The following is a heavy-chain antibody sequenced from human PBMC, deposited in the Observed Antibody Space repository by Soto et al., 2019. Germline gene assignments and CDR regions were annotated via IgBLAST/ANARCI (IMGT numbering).Heavy chain of an antibody. J-gene: IGHJ4*02. CDR2: ISTSSGDT. V-gene: IGHV1-3*04. CDR3: ARDIQDCSGGSCGYYFDY. D-gene: IGHD2-15*01. Sequence: QVHLVQSGAEVKKPGASVKDSCKASGYTFNRYAIHWVRQAPGQSLEGMGWISTSSGDTKYSEKIQGRATITRDTSASTAYLELGSLSSEDTAVYYCARDIQDCSGGSCGYYFDYWGQGTLVTVSA. CDR1: GYTFNRYA.